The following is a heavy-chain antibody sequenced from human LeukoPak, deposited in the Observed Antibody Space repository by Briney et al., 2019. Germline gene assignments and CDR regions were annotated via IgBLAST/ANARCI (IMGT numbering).Heavy chain of an antibody. Sequence: SETLSVTCAAYGGSFSADYWTCIRQPPGKGLEWIGEINHSGSAKYNPSLKSRVTISVDTSKNQFPLKLTSVTAADTAVYYCARGIRYYYDSSTYVPYYFDYRGQGTLVTVSS. CDR3: ARGIRYYYDSSTYVPYYFDY. CDR2: INHSGSA. V-gene: IGHV4-34*01. D-gene: IGHD3-22*01. J-gene: IGHJ4*02. CDR1: GGSFSADY.